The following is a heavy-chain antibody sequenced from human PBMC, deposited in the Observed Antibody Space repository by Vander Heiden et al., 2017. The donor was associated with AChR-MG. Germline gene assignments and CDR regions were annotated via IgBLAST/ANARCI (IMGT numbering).Heavy chain of an antibody. Sequence: QVQLQESGPGLVKPSETLSLTCTVSGCSISSYYWSLIRQPGGKGLEWIGLIYTSGSTNYNPSLKSRVTMSVDTSKNQFSLKLSSVTAADTAVYYCARDSPLLNSKWLDPYYYYYYYMDVWGKGTTVTVSS. D-gene: IGHD6-19*01. CDR3: ARDSPLLNSKWLDPYYYYYYYMDV. J-gene: IGHJ6*03. CDR1: GCSISSYY. CDR2: IYTSGST. V-gene: IGHV4-4*07.